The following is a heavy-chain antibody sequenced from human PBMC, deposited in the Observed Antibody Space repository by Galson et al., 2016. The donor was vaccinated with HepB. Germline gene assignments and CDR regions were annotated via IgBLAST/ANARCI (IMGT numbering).Heavy chain of an antibody. D-gene: IGHD6-6*01. CDR2: IGPYNGNT. Sequence: SVKVSCKASGYTFITYGVTWVRQAPGQGLEWMGWIGPYNGNTKYAQNFQGRVTMTTETSTSTAYMELRSLRSDDTAVYYCARKNGEAAQNYYYHYYGMDVWGRGTTVSVSS. J-gene: IGHJ6*02. CDR1: GYTFITYG. V-gene: IGHV1-18*01. CDR3: ARKNGEAAQNYYYHYYGMDV.